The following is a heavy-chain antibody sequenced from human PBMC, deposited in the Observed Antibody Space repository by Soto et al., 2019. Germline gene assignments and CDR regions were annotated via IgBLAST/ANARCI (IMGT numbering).Heavy chain of an antibody. J-gene: IGHJ4*02. CDR1: VGSITSRRYY. CDR2: IYYSGNA. D-gene: IGHD6-13*01. Sequence: ASETLSLNGTVSVGSITSRRYYWGWIRQPPGKGLEWIGSIYYSGNAYYNPSLKSRVAVSVDTSKNQFSLKVTSVTATDTAVYYCARHKDTSSRYLLPDFWGQGTLVTVSS. CDR3: ARHKDTSSRYLLPDF. V-gene: IGHV4-39*01.